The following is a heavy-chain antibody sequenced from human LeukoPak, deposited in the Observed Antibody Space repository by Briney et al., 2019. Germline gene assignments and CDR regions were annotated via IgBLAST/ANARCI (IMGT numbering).Heavy chain of an antibody. Sequence: GESLKISCKASGYSFSSFWIGWVRQMPGKSLEWMAIIYPGDSDTRYSPSFQGQVTISADKSISTAYLQWSSLKASDTAMYYCARHESSSNFDYWGQGTLVTVSS. D-gene: IGHD6-13*01. CDR2: IYPGDSDT. J-gene: IGHJ4*02. CDR3: ARHESSSNFDY. V-gene: IGHV5-51*01. CDR1: GYSFSSFW.